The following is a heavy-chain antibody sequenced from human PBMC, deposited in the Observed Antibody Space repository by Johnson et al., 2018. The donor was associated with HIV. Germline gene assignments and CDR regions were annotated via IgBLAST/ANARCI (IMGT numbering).Heavy chain of an antibody. CDR1: GFTFSSYW. CDR3: ARDSAVTITFDI. D-gene: IGHD4-17*01. J-gene: IGHJ3*02. Sequence: VQLVESGGGLVQPGGSLRLSCAASGFTFSSYWMTWVRQAPGKGLEWVANIHQDGSAKYYVDSVKGRFTISRDNAKNSLYLQMNSLRAEDTAVYYCARDSAVTITFDIWGQGTMVTVSS. CDR2: IHQDGSAK. V-gene: IGHV3-7*01.